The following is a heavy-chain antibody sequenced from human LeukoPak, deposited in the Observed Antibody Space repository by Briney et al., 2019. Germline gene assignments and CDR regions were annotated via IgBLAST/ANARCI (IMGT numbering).Heavy chain of an antibody. CDR3: ARNRDGYNSFDY. CDR1: GGSISSGSYY. CDR2: IYTSGST. V-gene: IGHV4-61*02. Sequence: SQTLSLTCTVSGGSISSGSYYWSWIRQPAGKGLEWIGRIYTSGSTNYNPSLKSRVTISVDTSKNHFSLKLSSVTAADTAVYYCARNRDGYNSFDYWGQGTLVTVSS. J-gene: IGHJ4*02. D-gene: IGHD5-24*01.